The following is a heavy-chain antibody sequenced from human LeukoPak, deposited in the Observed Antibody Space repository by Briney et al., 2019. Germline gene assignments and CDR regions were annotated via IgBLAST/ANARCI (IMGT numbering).Heavy chain of an antibody. D-gene: IGHD3-10*01. CDR1: GFTFSSYW. CDR3: ARSMVRGVIIKYYFDY. V-gene: IGHV3-7*01. J-gene: IGHJ4*02. CDR2: IKQDGSEK. Sequence: GGSLRLSCAASGFTFSSYWMSWVRQAPGKGLEWVANIKQDGSEKYYVDSVKGRFTISRDNAKNSLYLQMNSLRAEDTAVYYCARSMVRGVIIKYYFDYWGQGTLVTVSS.